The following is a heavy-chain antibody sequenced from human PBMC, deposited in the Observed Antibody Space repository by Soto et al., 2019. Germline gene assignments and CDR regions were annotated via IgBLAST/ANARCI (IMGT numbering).Heavy chain of an antibody. D-gene: IGHD6-13*01. V-gene: IGHV3-33*08. CDR3: AREPAYSSSWLYYFDY. CDR1: GFTFSSYA. J-gene: IGHJ4*02. Sequence: PGGSLRLSCGASGFTFSSYAMSWVRQAPGKGLEWVAVIWCDGSNKYYADSVKGRFTISRDNSKNTLYLQMNSLRAEDTAVYYCAREPAYSSSWLYYFDYWGQGTLVTVSS. CDR2: IWCDGSNK.